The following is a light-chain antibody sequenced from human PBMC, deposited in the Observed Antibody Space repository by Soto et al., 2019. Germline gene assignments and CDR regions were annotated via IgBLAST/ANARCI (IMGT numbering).Light chain of an antibody. J-gene: IGLJ2*01. Sequence: QSVLTQPPSVSGAPGQRVTISCTGSSSNIGAGYDVHWYQQLPGTAPKLLIYGNNNRPSGVPDRFSGSKSGTSASLAISGLQDEEEADYYCQSQDTSASVIFGGGTKLTVL. CDR3: QSQDTSASVI. CDR2: GNN. V-gene: IGLV1-40*01. CDR1: SSNIGAGYD.